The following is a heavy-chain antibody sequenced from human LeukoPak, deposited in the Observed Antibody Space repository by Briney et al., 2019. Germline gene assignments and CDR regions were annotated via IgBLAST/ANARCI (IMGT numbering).Heavy chain of an antibody. CDR3: AKDRQYLLEAAY. CDR2: ISGSGDST. J-gene: IGHJ4*02. CDR1: GFTFSNYD. Sequence: PGGSLRLSCEASGFTFSNYDMSWVRQAPGKGLEWVSAISGSGDSTYYADSVNGRFTISRDNSQNTLYLQMNSLRVEDTAVYYCAKDRQYLLEAAYWGQGTLVTVSS. V-gene: IGHV3-23*01. D-gene: IGHD2/OR15-2a*01.